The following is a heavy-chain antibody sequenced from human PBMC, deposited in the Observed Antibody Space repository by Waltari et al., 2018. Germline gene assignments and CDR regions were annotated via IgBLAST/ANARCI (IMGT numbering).Heavy chain of an antibody. V-gene: IGHV4-59*11. J-gene: IGHJ5*02. CDR3: ARLCSGGACRNWFDP. D-gene: IGHD2-15*01. Sequence: QVQLQESGPGLVKPSETLSLTCPISGGSLSIHHWSWIRQPPGKGLEWIGYIYYSGSTNYNPSLKSRVAISMDTSKKQFSLKVNSVTAADTAVYYCARLCSGGACRNWFDPWGPGTLVTVSS. CDR1: GGSLSIHH. CDR2: IYYSGST.